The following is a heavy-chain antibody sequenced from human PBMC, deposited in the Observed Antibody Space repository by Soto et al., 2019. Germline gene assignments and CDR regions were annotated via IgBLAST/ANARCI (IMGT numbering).Heavy chain of an antibody. CDR2: MFYSGST. J-gene: IGHJ4*02. CDR3: ARLVRSLHFDY. V-gene: IGHV4-61*01. D-gene: IGHD2-8*02. Sequence: QVQLQESGPGLVKPSETLSLTCTVSGGSVNSDSHYWSWIRQPPGKGLEWIGHMFYSGSTNYNPSLTSRVTISGDTSKNQFSLKLSSVTAADTAVYYCARLVRSLHFDYWGQGTPVTVSS. CDR1: GGSVNSDSHY.